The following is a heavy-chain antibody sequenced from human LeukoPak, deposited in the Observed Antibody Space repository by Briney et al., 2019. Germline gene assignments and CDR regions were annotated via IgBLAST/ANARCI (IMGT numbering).Heavy chain of an antibody. V-gene: IGHV3-74*01. D-gene: IGHD4-17*01. Sequence: GGSLRLSCAASGFTFSSYWMHWVRQAPGKGLVWVSRINSDGSSTSYADSVKGRFTISRDNAKNTLYLQINRLRAEDKAVYYRAKGPDTVTHDYWGQGTLVTVSS. CDR2: INSDGSST. CDR3: AKGPDTVTHDY. J-gene: IGHJ4*02. CDR1: GFTFSSYW.